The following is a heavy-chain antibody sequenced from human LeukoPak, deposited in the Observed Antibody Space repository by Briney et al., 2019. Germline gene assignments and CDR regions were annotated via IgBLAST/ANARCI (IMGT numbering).Heavy chain of an antibody. V-gene: IGHV3-30*02. D-gene: IGHD5-18*01. CDR3: AKDPRDHSYGWSWRYFDY. Sequence: GGSLRLSCAASGFTFSSYVMHWVRQAPGKGLEGGAFIRYEGRYKYYADSVKGRFTISRDNSKNTLYLQMNSLRAEDTAVYYCAKDPRDHSYGWSWRYFDYWGQGTLVSVSS. J-gene: IGHJ4*02. CDR2: IRYEGRYK. CDR1: GFTFSSYV.